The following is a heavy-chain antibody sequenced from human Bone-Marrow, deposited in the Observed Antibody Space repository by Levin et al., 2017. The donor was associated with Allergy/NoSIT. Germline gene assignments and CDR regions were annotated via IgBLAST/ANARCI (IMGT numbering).Heavy chain of an antibody. CDR3: ARVITMVRGVIIFDY. CDR1: GGSISSGDYY. D-gene: IGHD3-10*01. Sequence: LRLSCTVSGGSISSGDYYWSWIRQPPGKGLEWIGYIYYSGSTYYNPSLKSRVTISVDTSKNQFSLKLSSVTAADTAVYYCARVITMVRGVIIFDYWGQGTLVTVSS. J-gene: IGHJ4*02. CDR2: IYYSGST. V-gene: IGHV4-30-4*01.